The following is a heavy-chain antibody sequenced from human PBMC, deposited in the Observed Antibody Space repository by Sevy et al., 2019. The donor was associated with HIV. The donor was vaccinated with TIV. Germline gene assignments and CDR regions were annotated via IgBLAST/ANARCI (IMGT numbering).Heavy chain of an antibody. Sequence: RGSLRLSCVASGFNFRNFWMSWVRQAPGKGLECVADIKQDGSEAYYVDSVKGRFTISRDNAKNSLYLQMNSLRDEDTDMYFCVRDKEVGASILDAWGQGTPVTVSS. J-gene: IGHJ5*02. CDR3: VRDKEVGASILDA. V-gene: IGHV3-7*03. CDR1: GFNFRNFW. CDR2: IKQDGSEA. D-gene: IGHD1-26*01.